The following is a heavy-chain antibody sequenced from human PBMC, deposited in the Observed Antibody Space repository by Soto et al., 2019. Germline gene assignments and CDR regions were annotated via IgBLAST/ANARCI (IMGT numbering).Heavy chain of an antibody. V-gene: IGHV2-70*11. J-gene: IGHJ4*02. CDR3: ARITMVRGVIDFDY. Sequence: SGPTLVNPTQTLTLTCTFSGFSRSTSGMCVSWIRQPPGKALEWLARIDWDDDKYYSTSLKTRLTISKDTSKNQVVLTMTNMDPVDTATYYCARITMVRGVIDFDYWGQGTLVTVSS. CDR2: IDWDDDK. CDR1: GFSRSTSGMC. D-gene: IGHD3-10*01.